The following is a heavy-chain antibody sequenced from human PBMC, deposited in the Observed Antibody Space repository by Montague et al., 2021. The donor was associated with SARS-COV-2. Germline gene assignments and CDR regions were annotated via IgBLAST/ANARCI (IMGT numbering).Heavy chain of an antibody. CDR2: IYSGGST. Sequence: SLRLSCAASGFTVSSNYMSWVRQAPGKGLEWVSVIYSGGSTYYADSVKGRFTISRDNSKNTLYLQMNSLRAEDTAVYYCARVCTSDFWSGHYYYYMDVWGKGTTVTVSS. CDR1: GFTVSSNY. CDR3: ARVCTSDFWSGHYYYYMDV. D-gene: IGHD3-3*01. V-gene: IGHV3-66*02. J-gene: IGHJ6*03.